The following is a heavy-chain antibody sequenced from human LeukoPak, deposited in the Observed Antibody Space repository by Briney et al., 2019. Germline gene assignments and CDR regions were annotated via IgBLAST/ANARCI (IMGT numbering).Heavy chain of an antibody. CDR3: ARAVYDYVWGSYRPGFDY. V-gene: IGHV1-8*02. Sequence: ASVKVSCKASGYTFTGYYMHWVRQATGQGLEWMGWMNPNSGNTGYAQKFQGRVTMTRNTSISTAYMELSSLRSEDTAVYYCARAVYDYVWGSYRPGFDYWGQGTLVTVSS. CDR1: GYTFTGYY. J-gene: IGHJ4*02. CDR2: MNPNSGNT. D-gene: IGHD3-16*02.